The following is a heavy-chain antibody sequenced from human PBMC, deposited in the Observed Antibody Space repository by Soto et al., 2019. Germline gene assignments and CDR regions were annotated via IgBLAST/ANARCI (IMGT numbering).Heavy chain of an antibody. CDR3: AKDSPLYGMGY. CDR1: GFRFSSYG. Sequence: GGSLRLSCAASGFRFSSYGMSWVRQAPGKGLEWVSAISGSSGSTYYADSVKGRFTISRDNSNNTLYLQINSLRAEDTAVYYCAKDSPLYGMGYWGQGTPVTVSS. V-gene: IGHV3-23*01. J-gene: IGHJ4*02. CDR2: ISGSSGST. D-gene: IGHD3-10*01.